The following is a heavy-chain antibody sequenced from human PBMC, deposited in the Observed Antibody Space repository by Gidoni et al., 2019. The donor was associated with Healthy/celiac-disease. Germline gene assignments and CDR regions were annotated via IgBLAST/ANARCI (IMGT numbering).Heavy chain of an antibody. D-gene: IGHD3-22*01. CDR2: IYPGDSDS. CDR1: AYRFSSSW. J-gene: IGHJ3*02. Sequence: EVQVEPSEAEVTTSGESLETSCTGSAYRFSSSWIGWVRQMRGRGLEWVGSIYPGDSDSSYSPSFHGQFTISADNTISTAYLHWSSLKASDTAIYYCAVSDSSGYYGSGAFDIWGQGTMVTVSS. CDR3: AVSDSSGYYGSGAFDI. V-gene: IGHV5-51*01.